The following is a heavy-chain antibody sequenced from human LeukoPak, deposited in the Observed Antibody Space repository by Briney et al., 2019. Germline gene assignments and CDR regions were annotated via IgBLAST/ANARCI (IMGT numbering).Heavy chain of an antibody. CDR1: GGSFSSYY. V-gene: IGHV4-59*01. D-gene: IGHD6-19*01. J-gene: IGHJ4*02. CDR3: AGSMAVAGLSFDY. CDR2: IYYSGST. Sequence: MASETLSLTCTVSGGSFSSYYWSWIRQPPGKGLEWIGYIYYSGSTNYNPSLKSRVTISVDTSKNQFSLRLSSVTAADTAVYYCAGSMAVAGLSFDYWGQGTLVTVSS.